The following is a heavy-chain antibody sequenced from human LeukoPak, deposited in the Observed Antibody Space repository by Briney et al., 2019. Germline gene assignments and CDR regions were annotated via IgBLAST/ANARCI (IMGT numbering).Heavy chain of an antibody. J-gene: IGHJ4*02. CDR3: ARGLVAGVSYFDY. CDR1: GFTFTHYA. V-gene: IGHV3-30*03. CDR2: ISHDGNNK. D-gene: IGHD6-19*01. Sequence: GGSLRLSCAASGFTFTHYAMHWVRQAPGKGLEWVALISHDGNNKYYADSVKGRFTTSRDDPKNTLYLQMNSLRAGDTAVYYCARGLVAGVSYFDYWGQGTLVTVSS.